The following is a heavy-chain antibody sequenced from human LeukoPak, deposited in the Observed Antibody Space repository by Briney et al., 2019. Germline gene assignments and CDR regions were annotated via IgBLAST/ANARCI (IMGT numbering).Heavy chain of an antibody. Sequence: SETLSLTCTVSGYSISSGYYWGWIRQPPGKGLEWIGSFYHSGSTYYNPSLKSRVTISVDTSKNQFSLKLSSVTAADTAVYYCASLYSYGYYFDYWGQGTLVTVSS. CDR3: ASLYSYGYYFDY. CDR1: GYSISSGYY. CDR2: FYHSGST. J-gene: IGHJ4*02. V-gene: IGHV4-38-2*02. D-gene: IGHD5-18*01.